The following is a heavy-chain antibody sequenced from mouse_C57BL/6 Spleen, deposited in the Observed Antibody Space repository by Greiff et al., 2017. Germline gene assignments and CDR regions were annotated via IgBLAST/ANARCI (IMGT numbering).Heavy chain of an antibody. CDR2: INPNNGGT. D-gene: IGHD4-1*01. J-gene: IGHJ2*01. CDR3: AGLTGRDY. V-gene: IGHV1-26*01. Sequence: VQLQQSGPELVKPGASVKISCKASGYTFTDYYMNWVKQSHGKSLEWIGDINPNNGGTSYNQKFKGKATLTVDKSSSTAYMELRSLTSEDSAVYYCAGLTGRDYWGQGTTLTVSS. CDR1: GYTFTDYY.